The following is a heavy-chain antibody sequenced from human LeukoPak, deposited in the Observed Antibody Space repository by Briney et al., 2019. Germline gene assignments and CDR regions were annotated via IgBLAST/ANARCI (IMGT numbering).Heavy chain of an antibody. CDR1: GGSISSYY. V-gene: IGHV4-59*01. CDR3: ARSGLEYAFDI. J-gene: IGHJ3*02. D-gene: IGHD3-10*01. Sequence: SETLSLTCTVSGGSISSYYWSWIRQPPGKGVEWIGYIYYSGSTNYNPSLKSRVTISVDTSKNQFSLKLSSVTAADTAVYYCARSGLEYAFDIWGQGTMVTVSS. CDR2: IYYSGST.